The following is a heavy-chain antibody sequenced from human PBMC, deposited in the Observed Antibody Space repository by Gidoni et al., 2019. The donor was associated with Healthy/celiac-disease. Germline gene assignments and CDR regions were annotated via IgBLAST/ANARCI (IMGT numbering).Heavy chain of an antibody. CDR1: GGPIRSYY. J-gene: IGHJ4*02. V-gene: IGHV4-59*01. Sequence: QVQLQESGPGLVKPSETMSRTCTVPGGPIRSYYWSWIRQPPGKGLEWIGYIYYSGRTNYNPSLTSRVTISVDTSKNQFSLKLSSVTAADTAVYYCARGVRGGYLYYFDYWGQGTLVTVSS. CDR2: IYYSGRT. CDR3: ARGVRGGYLYYFDY. D-gene: IGHD3-22*01.